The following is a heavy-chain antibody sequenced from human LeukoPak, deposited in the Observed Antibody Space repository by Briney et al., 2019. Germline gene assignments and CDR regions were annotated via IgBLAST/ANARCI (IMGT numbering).Heavy chain of an antibody. D-gene: IGHD3-10*01. J-gene: IGHJ6*04. CDR2: IIPIFGTA. CDR3: ARGSGSIWYYYYGMDV. V-gene: IGHV1-69*13. CDR1: VGTFTSYA. Sequence: ASVKVSCKASVGTFTSYAISWVRQAPGQGLEWMGGIIPIFGTANYAQKFQGRVTITADESTSTAYMELSSLRSEDTAVYYCARGSGSIWYYYYGMDVWGKGTTVTVSS.